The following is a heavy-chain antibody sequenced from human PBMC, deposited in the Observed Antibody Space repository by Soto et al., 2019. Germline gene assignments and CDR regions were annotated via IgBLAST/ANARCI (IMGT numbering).Heavy chain of an antibody. CDR2: IVVGSGNT. J-gene: IGHJ6*02. D-gene: IGHD3-3*01. CDR1: GFTFTSSA. V-gene: IGHV1-58*01. Sequence: ASVKVSCKASGFTFTSSAVQWVRQARGQRLEWIGWIVVGSGNTNYAQKFQERVTITRDMSTSTAYMELSSLRSEDTAVYYCAADPTLVLRFLEWSNYGMDVWGQGTTVTVSS. CDR3: AADPTLVLRFLEWSNYGMDV.